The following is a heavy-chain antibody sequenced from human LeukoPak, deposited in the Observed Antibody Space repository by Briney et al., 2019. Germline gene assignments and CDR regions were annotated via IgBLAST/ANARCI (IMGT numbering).Heavy chain of an antibody. Sequence: ASVKVSCKASGYTFTSYAMHWVRQAPGQRLEWMGWINAGNGNTKYSQKFQGRVTVTTDTSTSTAYMELRSLRSDDTAVYYCARVPHSSGYSNWGQGTLVTVSS. V-gene: IGHV1-3*01. CDR2: INAGNGNT. D-gene: IGHD3-22*01. CDR3: ARVPHSSGYSN. J-gene: IGHJ4*02. CDR1: GYTFTSYA.